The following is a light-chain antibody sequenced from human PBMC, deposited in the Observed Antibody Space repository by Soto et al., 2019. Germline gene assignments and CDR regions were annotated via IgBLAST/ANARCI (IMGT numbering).Light chain of an antibody. CDR1: SGHSSYA. CDR2: LNSDGSH. V-gene: IGLV4-69*01. CDR3: QTWGTGIQGV. J-gene: IGLJ3*02. Sequence: QSVLTQSPSASASLGASVKLTCTLSSGHSSYAIAWHQQQPEKGPRYLMKLNSDGSHSKGDGIPDRFSGSSSGAERYLTISSLQSEDEADYYFQTWGTGIQGVFGGGTKLTVL.